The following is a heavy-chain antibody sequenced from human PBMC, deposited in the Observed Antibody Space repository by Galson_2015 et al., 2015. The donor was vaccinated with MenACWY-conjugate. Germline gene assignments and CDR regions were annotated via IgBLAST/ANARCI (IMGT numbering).Heavy chain of an antibody. CDR1: GFAFANYA. D-gene: IGHD4-23*01. CDR2: LTSAHATT. J-gene: IGHJ3*02. Sequence: SLRLSCAASGFAFANYAMSWVRQAPGKGPEWVASLTSAHATTYYADSVKGRFTISKDNSKDTLFLQMNSLSVDDTAVYYCAKERSLIPVADPSDGFDMWGQGTMVTVSS. CDR3: AKERSLIPVADPSDGFDM. V-gene: IGHV3-23*01.